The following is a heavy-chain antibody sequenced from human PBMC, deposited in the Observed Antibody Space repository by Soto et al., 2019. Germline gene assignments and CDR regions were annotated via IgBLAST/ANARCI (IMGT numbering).Heavy chain of an antibody. CDR3: ARSREYYYDSSGYFDY. V-gene: IGHV3-23*01. J-gene: IGHJ4*02. CDR1: GFTFSSCA. CDR2: ISGSGGTT. D-gene: IGHD3-22*01. Sequence: GGSLRLSCAASGFTFSSCAMTWVRQAPGKGLECVSSISGSGGTTYYADSVKGRFTISRDNSKNTLYLQMSSLRAEDTAVYYCARSREYYYDSSGYFDYWGQGTLVTVSS.